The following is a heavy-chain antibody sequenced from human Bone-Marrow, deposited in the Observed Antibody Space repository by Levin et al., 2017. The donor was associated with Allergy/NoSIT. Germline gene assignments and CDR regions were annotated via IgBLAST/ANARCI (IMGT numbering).Heavy chain of an antibody. D-gene: IGHD3-22*01. CDR1: VASITSGDYY. Sequence: SETLSLTCTVSVASITSGDYYWSWIRQSPEKGLEWIGNIFYSGITYYNPSLRSRVTILVDTSKNQFSLRLSSVTAADTAVYYCARAPYSYDSSGYYGVDYFDYWGQGTLVTVSS. J-gene: IGHJ4*02. CDR2: IFYSGIT. CDR3: ARAPYSYDSSGYYGVDYFDY. V-gene: IGHV4-30-4*01.